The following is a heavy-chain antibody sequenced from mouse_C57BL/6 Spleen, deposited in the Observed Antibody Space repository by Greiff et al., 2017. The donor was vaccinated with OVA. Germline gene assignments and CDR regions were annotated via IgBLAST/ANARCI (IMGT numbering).Heavy chain of an antibody. CDR1: GYTFTSYW. D-gene: IGHD2-5*01. J-gene: IGHJ1*03. CDR2: IDPSDSYT. CDR3: ARYYSNDWYFDV. V-gene: IGHV1-69*01. Sequence: QVHVKQPGAELVMPGASVKLSCKASGYTFTSYWMHWVKQRPGQGLEWIGEIDPSDSYTNYNQKFKGKSTLTVDKSSSTAYMQLSSLTSEDSAVYYCARYYSNDWYFDVWGTGTTVTVSS.